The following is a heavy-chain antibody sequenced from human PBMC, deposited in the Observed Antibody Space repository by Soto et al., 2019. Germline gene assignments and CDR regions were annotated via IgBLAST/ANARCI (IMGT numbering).Heavy chain of an antibody. CDR2: ISWDGGST. J-gene: IGHJ6*02. CDR1: GFTFDDYT. V-gene: IGHV3-43*01. CDR3: AKDTGSSSGLYYYYGMDV. Sequence: GGSLRLSCAASGFTFDDYTMHWVRQAPGKGLEWVSLISWDGGSTYYADSVKGRFTISRDNSKNSLYLQMNSLRTEDTALYYCAKDTGSSSGLYYYYGMDVWGQGTTVTVSS. D-gene: IGHD6-6*01.